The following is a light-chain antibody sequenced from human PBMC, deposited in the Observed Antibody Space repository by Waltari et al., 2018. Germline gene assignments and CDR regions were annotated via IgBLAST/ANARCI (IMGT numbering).Light chain of an antibody. CDR3: LQRSLWPWT. CDR2: DAS. V-gene: IGKV3-11*01. Sequence: IVLTQSPATLSLSPGERATLSCRASQTVSTYLAWFQQKPGKAPSLLIYDASNRSPGIPARFRGSGSGTDFSLTISSLEPEDFAVYYCLQRSLWPWTFGQGTKVAVK. J-gene: IGKJ1*01. CDR1: QTVSTY.